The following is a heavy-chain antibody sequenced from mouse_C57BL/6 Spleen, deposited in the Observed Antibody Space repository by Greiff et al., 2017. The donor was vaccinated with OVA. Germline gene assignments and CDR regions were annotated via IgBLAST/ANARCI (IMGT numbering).Heavy chain of an antibody. CDR3: EREGYDFFDY. CDR1: GFAFSSSW. V-gene: IGHV1-82*01. Sequence: VQLQQSGPELVKPGASVKISCKASGFAFSSSWMNWVKQRPGKGLEWIGRISPEDGDTNYNGKFKGKATLTAAKSSSTDYMQLSSLTSEDSAVYFCEREGYDFFDYWGQGTTLTVSS. CDR2: ISPEDGDT. D-gene: IGHD2-4*01. J-gene: IGHJ2*01.